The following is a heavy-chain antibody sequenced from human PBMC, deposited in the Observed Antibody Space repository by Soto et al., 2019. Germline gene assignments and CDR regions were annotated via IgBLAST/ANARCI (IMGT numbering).Heavy chain of an antibody. Sequence: GGSLRLSCAASGFTFSDYYMSWIRQAPGKGLEWVSYISSSGSTIYYADSVKGRFTISRDNAKNSLYLQMNSLRAEDTAVYYCARDDRLWFGESWVDYWGQGTLVTVPS. D-gene: IGHD3-10*01. CDR2: ISSSGSTI. V-gene: IGHV3-11*01. J-gene: IGHJ4*02. CDR1: GFTFSDYY. CDR3: ARDDRLWFGESWVDY.